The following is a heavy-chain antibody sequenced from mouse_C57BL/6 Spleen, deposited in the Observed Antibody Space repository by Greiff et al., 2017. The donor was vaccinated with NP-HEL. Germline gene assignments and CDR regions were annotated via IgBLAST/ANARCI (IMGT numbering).Heavy chain of an antibody. V-gene: IGHV5-17*01. CDR3: ARPNYYGSSYWYFDV. CDR2: ISSGSSTI. D-gene: IGHD1-1*01. J-gene: IGHJ1*03. Sequence: EVQLVESGGGLVKPGGSLKLSCAASGFTFSDYGMHWVRQAPEKGLEWVAYISSGSSTIYYVDTVKGRFTISRDNAKNTLFLQMTSLRSEDTAMYYCARPNYYGSSYWYFDVWGTGTTVTVSS. CDR1: GFTFSDYG.